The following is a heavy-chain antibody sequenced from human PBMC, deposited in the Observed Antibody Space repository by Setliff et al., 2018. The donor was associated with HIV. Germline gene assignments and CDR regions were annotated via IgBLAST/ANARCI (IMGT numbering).Heavy chain of an antibody. V-gene: IGHV1-69-2*01. CDR2: VDPKNGKT. CDR1: GYTFTDYY. CDR3: ARLSIPAYYYMDV. J-gene: IGHJ6*03. Sequence: GASVKVSCKASGYTFTDYYMHWVQQAPGKGLEWMGRVDPKNGKTLYAENLRGRITITADTSTDTAYMELRSLRSDDTAVYYCARLSIPAYYYMDVWARGPRSPSP. D-gene: IGHD2-21*01.